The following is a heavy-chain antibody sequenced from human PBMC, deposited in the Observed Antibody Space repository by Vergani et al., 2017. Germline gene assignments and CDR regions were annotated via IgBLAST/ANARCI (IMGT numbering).Heavy chain of an antibody. CDR3: ARARHCRAVDY. CDR1: GYPFTSYY. J-gene: IGHJ4*02. Sequence: QVQLVQPGAAVKKPGASVKVSCKPSGYPFTSYYMHWVRQAPGQGLEWMGIINPSVGSTSHAEKFQGRVTMTRDTSTGTVYMGLSSLRAEDTAVYYCARARHCRAVDYWGQGTLVTVSS. D-gene: IGHD2-21*01. V-gene: IGHV1-46*03. CDR2: INPSVGST.